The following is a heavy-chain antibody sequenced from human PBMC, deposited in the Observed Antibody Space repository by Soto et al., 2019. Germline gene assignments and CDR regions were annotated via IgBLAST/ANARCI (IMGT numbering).Heavy chain of an antibody. D-gene: IGHD2-21*02. CDR3: ARDHLILPAHDFFYGSDV. J-gene: IGHJ6*02. CDR1: GFTFSMYS. Sequence: PGGSLRLSCGVSGFTFSMYSMSWGRQSPGKGLEWVAKIPQDGVDGHYADSVKGRFIISRDNGKNSLHLQLNNLRAEDTAVYYCARDHLILPAHDFFYGSDVWGRGATVTVSS. CDR2: IPQDGVDG. V-gene: IGHV3-7*03.